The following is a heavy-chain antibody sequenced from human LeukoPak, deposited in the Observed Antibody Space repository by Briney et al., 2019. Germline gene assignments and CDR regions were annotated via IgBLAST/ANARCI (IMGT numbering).Heavy chain of an antibody. J-gene: IGHJ4*02. D-gene: IGHD5-24*01. CDR2: INHSGST. CDR1: GGSFSGYY. CDR3: AREAEITRFDY. Sequence: SETLSLTCAVYGGSFSGYYWSWIRQPPGKGLEWIGEINHSGSTNYNPSLKSRVTISVDTSKNQFSLQLNSVTPEGTAVYYCAREAEITRFDYWGQGTLVTVSS. V-gene: IGHV4-34*01.